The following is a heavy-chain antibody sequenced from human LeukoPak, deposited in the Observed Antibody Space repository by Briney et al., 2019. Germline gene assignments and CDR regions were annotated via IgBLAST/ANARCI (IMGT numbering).Heavy chain of an antibody. V-gene: IGHV3-13*01. Sequence: LGRSLRLSFSASGFTLSSYDMQWVRQATGKGVEWVSAIDAGGDTYSADSVKGRFTISRENAKNSVYLQMHSLRDGDTAVYYCTRERRSTTSGWYLAASEIWGQGTMVTVSS. J-gene: IGHJ3*02. CDR3: TRERRSTTSGWYLAASEI. CDR1: GFTLSSYD. D-gene: IGHD6-19*01. CDR2: IDAGGDT.